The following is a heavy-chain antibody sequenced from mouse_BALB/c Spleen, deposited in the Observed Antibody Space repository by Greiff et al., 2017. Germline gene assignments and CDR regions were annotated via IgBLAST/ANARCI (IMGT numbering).Heavy chain of an antibody. V-gene: IGHV3-8*02. CDR1: GDSITSGY. D-gene: IGHD2-1*01. J-gene: IGHJ2*01. CDR3: ARYQSYGNYFDY. Sequence: EVKLMESGPSLVKPSQTLSLTCSVTGDSITSGYWNWIRKFPGNKLEYMGYISYSGSTYYNPSLKSRISITRDTSKNQYYLQLNSVTTEDTATYYCARYQSYGNYFDYWGQGTTLTVSS. CDR2: ISYSGST.